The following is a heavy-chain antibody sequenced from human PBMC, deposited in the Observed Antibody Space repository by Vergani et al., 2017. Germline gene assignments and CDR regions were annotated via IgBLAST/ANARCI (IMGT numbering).Heavy chain of an antibody. D-gene: IGHD2-2*01. J-gene: IGHJ1*01. CDR3: AKEDHIPAAPVGTEYFQH. CDR2: ISGSGGST. CDR1: GFTFSSYA. Sequence: EVQLLESGGGLVQPGGSLRLSCAASGFTFSSYAMSWVRQAPGKGLEWVSAISGSGGSTYYADSVKGRFTISRDNSKNTLYLQMNSLRAEDTAVSYCAKEDHIPAAPVGTEYFQHWGQGTLVTVSS. V-gene: IGHV3-23*01.